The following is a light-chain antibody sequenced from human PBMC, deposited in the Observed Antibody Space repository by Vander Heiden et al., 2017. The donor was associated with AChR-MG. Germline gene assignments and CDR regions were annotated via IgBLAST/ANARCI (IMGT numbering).Light chain of an antibody. J-gene: IGKJ1*01. V-gene: IGKV3-20*01. CDR1: QSISSSY. CDR2: GAS. Sequence: DTVLTLCPGTLSLSPGERATLSCRASQSISSSYLAWYQQKPGQAPRLLIYGASSRATGIPDRFSGSGSGTDFTLTISRLEPEDFAVYYCQQYGSSPKTFGQGTKVEIK. CDR3: QQYGSSPKT.